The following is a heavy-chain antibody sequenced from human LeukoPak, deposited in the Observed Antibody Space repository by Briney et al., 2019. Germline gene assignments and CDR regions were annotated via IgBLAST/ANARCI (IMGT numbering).Heavy chain of an antibody. J-gene: IGHJ4*02. Sequence: GASVKVSCKSSGYTFTYFYIHWVRQAPAQGLEWMGWIDPNNGDTNYAQKFQGRVTMTRDTSISTAYMDLSSLTSDDTAVYYCATAHHYDSSSYYWSEGTLVTVSS. CDR2: IDPNNGDT. V-gene: IGHV1-2*02. CDR1: GYTFTYFY. CDR3: ATAHHYDSSSYY. D-gene: IGHD3-22*01.